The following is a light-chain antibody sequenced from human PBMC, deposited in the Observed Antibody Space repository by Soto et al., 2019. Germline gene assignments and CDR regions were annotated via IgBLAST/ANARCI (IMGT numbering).Light chain of an antibody. CDR3: LQHKSYPRT. V-gene: IGKV1-17*03. J-gene: IGKJ1*01. Sequence: DITMTQSPSDMSASVGDRVTIHCRASQDISNFLVWFQQRPGKVPKRLMYSANRLESGVPSRFSGSGSGTEFTLTISSLQPEDFATYYCLQHKSYPRTFGQGTKVDVK. CDR2: SAN. CDR1: QDISNF.